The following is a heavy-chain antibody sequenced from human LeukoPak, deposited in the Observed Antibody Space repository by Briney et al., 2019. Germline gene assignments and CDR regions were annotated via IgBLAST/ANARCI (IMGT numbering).Heavy chain of an antibody. CDR1: GFTFSRYG. Sequence: GGSLRLSCAASGFTFSRYGLHWVRQTPGKGLEWVAVIANDGKDKKYADSVKGRLAISRDNSKSTLYLQMNSLRAEDTAVYYCAKDQQVGAAAYYFDSWGQGTLVTVSS. CDR2: IANDGKDK. V-gene: IGHV3-30*18. J-gene: IGHJ4*02. CDR3: AKDQQVGAAAYYFDS. D-gene: IGHD6-13*01.